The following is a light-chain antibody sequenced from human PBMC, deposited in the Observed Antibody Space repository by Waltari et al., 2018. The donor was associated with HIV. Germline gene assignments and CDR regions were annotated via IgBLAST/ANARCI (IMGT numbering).Light chain of an antibody. CDR2: QES. J-gene: IGLJ2*01. CDR1: KLGDKY. CDR3: QAWDSSNVV. V-gene: IGLV3-1*01. Sequence: SYELTQPPSVSVSPGQTASITCSGDKLGDKYACWYQQKPGQSPVLVIYQESKRPAGIPERFSGSNSGNTATLTISGTQAMDEADYYCQAWDSSNVVFGGGTKLTVL.